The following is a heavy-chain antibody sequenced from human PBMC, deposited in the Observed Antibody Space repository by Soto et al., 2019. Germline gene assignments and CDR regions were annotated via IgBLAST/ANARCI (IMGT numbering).Heavy chain of an antibody. V-gene: IGHV4-31*03. D-gene: IGHD5-12*01. CDR3: ARDTVVGVATECRKTYYYYYYGMDV. Sequence: SETLSLTCTVSGGSISSGGYYWSWIRQHPGKGLEWIGYIYYSGSTYYNPSLKSRVTISVDTSKNQFSLKLSSVTAADTAVYYCARDTVVGVATECRKTYYYYYYGMDVWGQGTTVTVSS. CDR2: IYYSGST. CDR1: GGSISSGGYY. J-gene: IGHJ6*02.